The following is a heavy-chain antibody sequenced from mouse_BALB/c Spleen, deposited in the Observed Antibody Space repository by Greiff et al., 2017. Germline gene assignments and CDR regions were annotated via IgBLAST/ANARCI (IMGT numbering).Heavy chain of an antibody. J-gene: IGHJ4*01. CDR2: ISDGGSYT. Sequence: EVQVVESGGGLVKPGGSLKLSCAASGFTFSDYYMYWVRQTPEKRLEWVATISDGGSYTYYPDSVKGRFTISRDNAKNNLYLQMSSLKSEDTAMYYCARDKADGYYPYYAMDYWGQGTSVTVSS. V-gene: IGHV5-4*02. CDR3: ARDKADGYYPYYAMDY. D-gene: IGHD2-3*01. CDR1: GFTFSDYY.